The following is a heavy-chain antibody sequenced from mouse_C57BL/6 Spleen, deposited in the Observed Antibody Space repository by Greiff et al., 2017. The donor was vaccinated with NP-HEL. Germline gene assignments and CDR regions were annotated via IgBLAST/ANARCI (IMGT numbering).Heavy chain of an antibody. Sequence: QVQLQQSGAELARPGASVKLSCKASGYTFTSYGISWVKQRTGQGLEWIGEIYPRSGNTYYNEKFKGKATLTVDKSSSTAYMQLSSLTSEDSAVYYCARRGSSGYVPFAYWGQGTLVTVSA. J-gene: IGHJ3*01. D-gene: IGHD3-2*02. V-gene: IGHV1-81*01. CDR3: ARRGSSGYVPFAY. CDR2: IYPRSGNT. CDR1: GYTFTSYG.